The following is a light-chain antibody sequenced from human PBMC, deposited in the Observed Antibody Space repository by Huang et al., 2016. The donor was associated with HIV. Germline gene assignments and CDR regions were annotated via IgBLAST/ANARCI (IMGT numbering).Light chain of an antibody. CDR1: QYVSSN. CDR2: GAS. J-gene: IGKJ2*01. V-gene: IGKV3-15*01. Sequence: ERVMTQSPDTLSVSPGERATLYCRASQYVSSNLAWYQQKPGQAPRLLVYGASARGIDIPARFSGSGSGTEFTLTISSLQSEDSAVYYCQQYNNWPRTFGQGTKLEIK. CDR3: QQYNNWPRT.